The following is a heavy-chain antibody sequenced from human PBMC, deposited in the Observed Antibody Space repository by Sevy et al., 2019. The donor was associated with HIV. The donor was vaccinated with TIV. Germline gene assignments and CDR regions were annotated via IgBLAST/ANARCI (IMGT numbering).Heavy chain of an antibody. D-gene: IGHD6-13*01. CDR1: GFTFSSYA. V-gene: IGHV3-30-3*01. J-gene: IGHJ4*02. CDR3: ARDMPTTGRIAAAGTCLDY. CDR2: ISYDGSNK. Sequence: GGSLRLSCAASGFTFSSYAMHWVRQAPGKGLEWVAVISYDGSNKYYAASVKGRFTISRENSKNTLYLKMNSLRAEDTAVYYCARDMPTTGRIAAAGTCLDYWGQGTLVTVSS.